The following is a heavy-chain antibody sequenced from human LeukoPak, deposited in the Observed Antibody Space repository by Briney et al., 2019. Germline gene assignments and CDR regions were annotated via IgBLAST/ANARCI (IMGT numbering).Heavy chain of an antibody. Sequence: SETLSLTCTVSGGSISSSSYYWGWIRQPPGKGLEWIGSIYYSGSTYYNPSLKSRVTISVDTSKNQFSLKLSSVTAADTAVYYCARVVPAAMTSFDYWGQGTLVTVSS. CDR2: IYYSGST. V-gene: IGHV4-39*07. D-gene: IGHD2-2*01. CDR1: GGSISSSSYY. CDR3: ARVVPAAMTSFDY. J-gene: IGHJ4*02.